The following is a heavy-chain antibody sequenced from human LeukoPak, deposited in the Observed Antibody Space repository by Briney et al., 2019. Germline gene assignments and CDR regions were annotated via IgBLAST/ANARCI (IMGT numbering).Heavy chain of an antibody. V-gene: IGHV5-51*01. Sequence: GESLKISCKGSGYSSTSYWIGWVRQMPGKGLEWMGIIYPGDSDTRYSPSFQGQVTISADKSISTAYLQWSSLKASDTAMYYCAGLFVAEGYSYRHYYYMDVWGKGTTVTVSS. CDR3: AGLFVAEGYSYRHYYYMDV. D-gene: IGHD5-18*01. J-gene: IGHJ6*03. CDR1: GYSSTSYW. CDR2: IYPGDSDT.